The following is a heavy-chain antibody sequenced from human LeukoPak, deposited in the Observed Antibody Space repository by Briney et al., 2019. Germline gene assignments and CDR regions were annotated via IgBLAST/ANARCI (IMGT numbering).Heavy chain of an antibody. CDR1: GFTFSSYG. Sequence: GGSLRLSCAASGFTFSSYGMDWVRQAPGKGMGWVAFIRNDGSKKNYADSVKGRFTISRDNSKNTLYLQMNSLRAEDTAVYYCAKEWIDPWGQGTLVTVSS. CDR3: AKEWIDP. CDR2: IRNDGSKK. V-gene: IGHV3-30*02. J-gene: IGHJ5*02.